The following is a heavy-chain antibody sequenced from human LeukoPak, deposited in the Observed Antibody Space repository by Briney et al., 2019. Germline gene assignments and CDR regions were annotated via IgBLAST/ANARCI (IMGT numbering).Heavy chain of an antibody. Sequence: SEILSLTCTVSGGSISSYSWSWIRQPPGKGLEWIGYIYYSGSTTYNPSLKSRVTISLDTSKNQYSLKLSSVTAADTAVYYCATGGGGSNNGFDPWGQGTLVTVSS. D-gene: IGHD2-15*01. V-gene: IGHV4-59*08. CDR1: GGSISSYS. CDR2: IYYSGST. J-gene: IGHJ5*02. CDR3: ATGGGGSNNGFDP.